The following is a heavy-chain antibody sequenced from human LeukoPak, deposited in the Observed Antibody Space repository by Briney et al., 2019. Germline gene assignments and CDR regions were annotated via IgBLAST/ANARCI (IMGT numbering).Heavy chain of an antibody. J-gene: IGHJ4*02. V-gene: IGHV4-61*02. D-gene: IGHD3-10*01. CDR2: IYTSGST. Sequence: SETLSLTCTVSGGSINSGSYYWSWVRQPAGKGLELIGRIYTSGSTNYNPSLKSRVTISVDTSKNQFSLKLSSVTAADTAVYYCARSTLLWFGELLLDYWGQGTLVTVSS. CDR1: GGSINSGSYY. CDR3: ARSTLLWFGELLLDY.